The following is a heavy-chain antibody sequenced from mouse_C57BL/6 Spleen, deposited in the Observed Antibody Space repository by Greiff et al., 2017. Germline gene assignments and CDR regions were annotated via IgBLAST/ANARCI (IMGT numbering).Heavy chain of an antibody. Sequence: LMTPGASVKLSCKATGYTFTGYLIERVLQRPGHGLEWIGEILPGSDSTNYNEKFKGKATFTADITSNTAYMQLSSLTTGDSAIYYCARSLAYWGQGTLGTVSA. CDR2: ILPGSDST. J-gene: IGHJ3*01. CDR3: ARSLAY. CDR1: GYTFTGYL. V-gene: IGHV1-9*01.